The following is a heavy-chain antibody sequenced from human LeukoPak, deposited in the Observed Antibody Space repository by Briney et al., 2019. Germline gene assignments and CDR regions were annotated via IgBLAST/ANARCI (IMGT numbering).Heavy chain of an antibody. CDR2: IKQGGSEK. D-gene: IGHD3-16*01. CDR1: GFTFSSYW. Sequence: PGGSLRLSCAASGFTFSSYWMSWVRQAPGKGLEWVANIKQGGSEKYYVDSVKGRFTISRDNAKNSLYLQMNSPRAEDTAVYYCARDRNLYDMITFGGVPENYFDYWGQGTLVTVSS. CDR3: ARDRNLYDMITFGGVPENYFDY. V-gene: IGHV3-7*01. J-gene: IGHJ4*02.